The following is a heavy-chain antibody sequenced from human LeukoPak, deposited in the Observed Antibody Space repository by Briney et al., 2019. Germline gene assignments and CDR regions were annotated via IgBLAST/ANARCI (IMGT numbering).Heavy chain of an antibody. CDR3: ARGLSYGSGSYYYDY. D-gene: IGHD3-10*01. J-gene: IGHJ4*02. CDR2: INHSGST. CDR1: GGSFSGYY. V-gene: IGHV4-34*01. Sequence: SETLTLTCAVDGGSFSGYYWSCIRQPPGKGLEWIGEINHSGSTNYNPSLKSRVTISVDTSKNQFSLKLSSVTAADTAVYYCARGLSYGSGSYYYDYWGQGTLVTVSS.